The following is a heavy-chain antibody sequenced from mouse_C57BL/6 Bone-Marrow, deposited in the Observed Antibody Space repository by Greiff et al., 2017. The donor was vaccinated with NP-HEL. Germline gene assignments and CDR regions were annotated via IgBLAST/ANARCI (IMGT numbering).Heavy chain of an antibody. J-gene: IGHJ3*01. CDR2: IYPGGGNT. Sequence: QVQLQQSGAELVRPGASVKLSCKASGYTFTDYYINWVKQRPGQGLEWIARIYPGGGNTYYNEKFKGKATLTAEKSSSTAYMQHSSLTSEDSAVYFWARKSNAFAYWGQGTLVTVAA. CDR3: ARKSNAFAY. CDR1: GYTFTDYY. V-gene: IGHV1-76*01. D-gene: IGHD2-5*01.